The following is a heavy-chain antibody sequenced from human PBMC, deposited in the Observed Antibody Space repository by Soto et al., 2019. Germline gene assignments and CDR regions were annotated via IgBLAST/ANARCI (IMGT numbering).Heavy chain of an antibody. D-gene: IGHD7-27*01. CDR3: ARGVDWGRFDY. Sequence: SETLSLTCAVYGGSFSGYYWSWIRQPPGKGLEWIGEINHSGSTNYNPSLKSRVTISVDTSKNQFSLKLSSVTAADTAVYYCARGVDWGRFDYWGQGTLVTVSS. J-gene: IGHJ4*02. V-gene: IGHV4-34*01. CDR1: GGSFSGYY. CDR2: INHSGST.